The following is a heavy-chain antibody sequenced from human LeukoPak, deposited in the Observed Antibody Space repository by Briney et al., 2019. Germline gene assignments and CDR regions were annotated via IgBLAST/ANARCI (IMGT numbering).Heavy chain of an antibody. CDR1: GGSISSSSYY. Sequence: PSETLSLTCTVSGGSISSSSYYWGWIRQPPGKGLEWIGSIYYSGSTYYNPSLKSRVTISVDTSKNQFSLKLSSVTAADTAVYYCAREVGYCSGGSCLKWFDPWGQGTLVTVSS. J-gene: IGHJ5*02. D-gene: IGHD2-15*01. V-gene: IGHV4-39*07. CDR2: IYYSGST. CDR3: AREVGYCSGGSCLKWFDP.